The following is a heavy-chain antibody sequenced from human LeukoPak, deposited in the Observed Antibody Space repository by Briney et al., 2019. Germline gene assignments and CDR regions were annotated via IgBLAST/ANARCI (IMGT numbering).Heavy chain of an antibody. CDR1: GFPFTNAW. J-gene: IGHJ4*02. V-gene: IGHV3-15*01. Sequence: GESLRLSCAASGFPFTNAWMSWIRQAPGKGLEWVGRIKSKTDGGTADYAAPVKGRFTISRDDSENTLYLQMNSLKTEDTAVYYCSRGPVAAYFDSWGQGTLVAVSS. CDR3: SRGPVAAYFDS. D-gene: IGHD6-19*01. CDR2: IKSKTDGGTA.